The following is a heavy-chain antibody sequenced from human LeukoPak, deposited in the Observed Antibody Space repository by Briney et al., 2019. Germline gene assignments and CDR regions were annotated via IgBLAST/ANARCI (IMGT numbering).Heavy chain of an antibody. D-gene: IGHD3-22*01. CDR3: AKDLAEYDSSGGDY. J-gene: IGHJ4*02. V-gene: IGHV3-33*06. CDR2: IWYDGSNK. CDR1: GFTFSSYG. Sequence: LGGSLRLSCAASGFTFSSYGMHWVRQAPGKGLEWVAVIWYDGSNKYYADSVKGRFTISRDNSKNTLYLQMNSLRAEDTAVYYCAKDLAEYDSSGGDYWGRGTLVTVSS.